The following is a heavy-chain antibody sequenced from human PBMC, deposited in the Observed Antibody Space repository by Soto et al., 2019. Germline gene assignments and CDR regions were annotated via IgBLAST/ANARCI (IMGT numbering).Heavy chain of an antibody. CDR3: ARESGSWRPSWDFDL. V-gene: IGHV3-33*01. D-gene: IGHD6-13*01. CDR1: GFTFSSYG. J-gene: IGHJ2*01. CDR2: IWYDGSHK. Sequence: QVQLVESGGGVVQPGRSLRLSCAASGFTFSSYGMHWVRQAPGKGLEWVAVIWYDGSHKYYADSVKGRFTISRDNSQNTLYLQMNSLRAEDTAVYYCARESGSWRPSWDFDLWGRGTLVTVSS.